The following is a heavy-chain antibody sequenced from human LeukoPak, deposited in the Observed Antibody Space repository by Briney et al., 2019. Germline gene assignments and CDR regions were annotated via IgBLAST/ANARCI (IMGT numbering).Heavy chain of an antibody. D-gene: IGHD3-22*01. CDR1: GGTFSSYA. V-gene: IGHV1-69*13. CDR2: IIPIFGTA. CDR3: ATWYYYDSSGYYPPRY. Sequence: SVKVSCKASGGTFSSYAISWVRPAPGQGLEWMGGIIPIFGTANYAQKFQGRVTITADESTSTAYMELSSLRSEDTAVYYCATWYYYDSSGYYPPRYWGQGTLVTVSS. J-gene: IGHJ4*02.